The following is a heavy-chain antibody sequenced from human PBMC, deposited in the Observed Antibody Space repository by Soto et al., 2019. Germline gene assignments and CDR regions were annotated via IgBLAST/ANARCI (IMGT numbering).Heavy chain of an antibody. J-gene: IGHJ4*02. CDR1: GFTFSSYA. Sequence: GESLKISCAASGFTFSSYAMSWVRQAPGKGLEWVSAISGSGGSTYYADSMKGRFTISRDNSKNTLYLQMNSLRAEDTAVYYCAKDGIVGATDLFDYWGQGTLVTVSS. V-gene: IGHV3-23*01. D-gene: IGHD1-26*01. CDR3: AKDGIVGATDLFDY. CDR2: ISGSGGST.